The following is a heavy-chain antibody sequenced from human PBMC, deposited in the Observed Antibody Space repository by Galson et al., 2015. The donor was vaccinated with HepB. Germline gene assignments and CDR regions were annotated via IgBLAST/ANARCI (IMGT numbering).Heavy chain of an antibody. V-gene: IGHV1-8*01. D-gene: IGHD3-10*01. J-gene: IGHJ6*02. CDR2: MNPNSGNT. CDR1: GYTFTSYD. CDR3: ARKGMVRGVITSLYYYYGMDV. Sequence: SVKVSCKASGYTFTSYDINWVRQATGQGLEWMGWMNPNSGNTGYAQKFQGRVTMTRNTSISTAYMELSSLRSEDTAVYYCARKGMVRGVITSLYYYYGMDVWGQGTTVTVSS.